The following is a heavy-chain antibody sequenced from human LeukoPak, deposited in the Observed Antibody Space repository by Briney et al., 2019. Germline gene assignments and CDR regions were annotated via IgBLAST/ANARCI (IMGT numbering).Heavy chain of an antibody. CDR1: GFSFSSHA. CDR2: ISSNGGST. Sequence: PGGSLRLSCSASGFSFSSHAMHWVRQAPGKGLEYVSAISSNGGSTYYADSVKDRFTISRDNSKNTLYLQMSSLRAEDTAVYFCARPMVSHRPFDYWGQGALVTVSS. CDR3: ARPMVSHRPFDY. D-gene: IGHD3-10*01. V-gene: IGHV3-64D*06. J-gene: IGHJ4*02.